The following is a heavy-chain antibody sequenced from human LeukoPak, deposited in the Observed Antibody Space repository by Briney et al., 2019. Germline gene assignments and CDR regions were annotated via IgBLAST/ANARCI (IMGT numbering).Heavy chain of an antibody. J-gene: IGHJ6*03. CDR2: IYSGGST. CDR3: ARYRSYSSSSFRFYYYMDV. D-gene: IGHD6-6*01. CDR1: GFTVSSNY. V-gene: IGHV3-53*01. Sequence: GGSLRLSCAASGFTVSSNYMSWVRQAPGKGLEWVSVIYSGGSTYYADSVKGRFTISRDNSKNTLYLQMNSLRAEDTAVYYCARYRSYSSSSFRFYYYMDVWGKGTTVTVSS.